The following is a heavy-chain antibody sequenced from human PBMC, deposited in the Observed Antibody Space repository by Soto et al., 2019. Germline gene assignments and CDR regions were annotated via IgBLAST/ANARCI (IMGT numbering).Heavy chain of an antibody. CDR2: ISSSSSTI. CDR1: GFTFSSYS. D-gene: IGHD1-26*01. J-gene: IGHJ5*02. Sequence: EVQLVESGGCLVQPGGSLRLSFAASGFTFSSYSMNWVRQAPGKGLEWVSYISSSSSTIYYADSVKGRFTISRDNAKNLLYLQMNSLRAEDTAVYYCAREEGLLNWFDPWGQGTLVTVSS. CDR3: AREEGLLNWFDP. V-gene: IGHV3-48*01.